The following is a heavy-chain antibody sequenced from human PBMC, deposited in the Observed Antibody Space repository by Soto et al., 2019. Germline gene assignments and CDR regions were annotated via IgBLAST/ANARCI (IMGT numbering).Heavy chain of an antibody. V-gene: IGHV1-18*01. CDR3: ARAGQYYDSSGYAN. CDR2: ISAYNGNT. D-gene: IGHD3-22*01. Sequence: QVKLVQSGTEVKKPGASMKVSCKASGSSFGTSGISWVRQAPGQGLEWMGWISAYNGNTNYEQKLQDRVTMTTHTSTNTAYLELRSLRSYDTAVYYCARAGQYYDSSGYANWGQGTLVTVSS. CDR1: GSSFGTSG. J-gene: IGHJ4*02.